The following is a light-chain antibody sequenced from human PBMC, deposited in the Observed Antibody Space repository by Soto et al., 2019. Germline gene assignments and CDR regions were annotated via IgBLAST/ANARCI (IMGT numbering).Light chain of an antibody. CDR2: XXX. J-gene: IGLJ2*01. Sequence: QSVLTQPPSASGTPGQRVTISCSGSSSNIGNNYVHWYQQLPGTAPKLXXXXXXXXXXXXXXRXSXXKSGXXXXLAISGLXXXXXXXXXCXAWDDSLSGVVFGGGTKLTVL. V-gene: IGLV1-47*01. CDR1: SSNIGNNY. CDR3: XAWDDSLSGVV.